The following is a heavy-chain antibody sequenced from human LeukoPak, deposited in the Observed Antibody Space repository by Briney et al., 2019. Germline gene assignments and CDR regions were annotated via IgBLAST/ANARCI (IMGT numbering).Heavy chain of an antibody. J-gene: IGHJ5*02. CDR1: GGSISGHY. Sequence: SEILSLTCNVSGGSISGHYWSWIRQPPGKRLEWIGYVYDSGSTNYNPSLSSRVTISLDTSKNQFSLKLTSVTAADTAVYYCARLSGKWTWGQGTLVTVSS. CDR2: VYDSGST. CDR3: ARLSGKWT. V-gene: IGHV4-59*11. D-gene: IGHD1-26*01.